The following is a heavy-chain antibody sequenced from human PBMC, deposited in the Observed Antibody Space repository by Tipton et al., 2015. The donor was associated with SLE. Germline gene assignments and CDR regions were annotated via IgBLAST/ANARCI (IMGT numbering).Heavy chain of an antibody. CDR2: ISWNSGSL. CDR1: GFIFDDYA. D-gene: IGHD3-9*01. J-gene: IGHJ4*02. CDR3: AKAPLRYFDWLLMTYFDY. Sequence: SLRLSCAASGFIFDDYAMHWVRQAPGKGLEWVSGISWNSGSLGYADSVKGRFTISRDNAKNSLYLQMNSLRAEDTALYYCAKAPLRYFDWLLMTYFDYWGQGTLVTVSS. V-gene: IGHV3-9*01.